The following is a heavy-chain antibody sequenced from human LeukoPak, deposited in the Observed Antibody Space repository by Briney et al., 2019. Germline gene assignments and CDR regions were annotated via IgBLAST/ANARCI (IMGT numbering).Heavy chain of an antibody. V-gene: IGHV4-34*01. CDR2: ISLDGNT. Sequence: SETLSLTCGVYGGSFSGYSWSWIRQPPGKGLEWIGEISLDGNTNYNPSLKSRLTISVDTSKSQFSLKVSSLTAADTAVYYCARHSNTNYYYFYMDVWAKGTKVTVSS. CDR1: GGSFSGYS. CDR3: ARHSNTNYYYFYMDV. J-gene: IGHJ6*03. D-gene: IGHD4-11*01.